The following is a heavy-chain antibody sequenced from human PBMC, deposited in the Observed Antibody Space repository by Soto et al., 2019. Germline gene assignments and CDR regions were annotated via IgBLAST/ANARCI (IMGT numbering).Heavy chain of an antibody. Sequence: SETLSLTCTVSGGSISSYYWSWIRQPPGKGLEWIGYIYYSGSTNYNPSLKSRVTISVDTSKNQFSLKLSSVTAADTAVYYCARVGIAVAGTGYYYGMDVWGQGTTVTVSS. V-gene: IGHV4-59*01. D-gene: IGHD6-19*01. CDR1: GGSISSYY. J-gene: IGHJ6*02. CDR3: ARVGIAVAGTGYYYGMDV. CDR2: IYYSGST.